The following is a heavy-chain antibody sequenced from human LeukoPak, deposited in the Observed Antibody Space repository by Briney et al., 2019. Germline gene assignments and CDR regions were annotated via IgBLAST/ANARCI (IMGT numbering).Heavy chain of an antibody. J-gene: IGHJ4*02. CDR1: GFTFSTYA. CDR2: LNYNGGNT. Sequence: GGSLRLSCAASGFTFSTYAMTWLRQAPGKGLEWVSALNYNGGNTYYADSVKGRFTISRDNSKNMLYLQMNSLRAEDTAIYYCARISVDTSRNRWADFDSWGQGILVTVSS. V-gene: IGHV3-23*01. D-gene: IGHD5-18*01. CDR3: ARISVDTSRNRWADFDS.